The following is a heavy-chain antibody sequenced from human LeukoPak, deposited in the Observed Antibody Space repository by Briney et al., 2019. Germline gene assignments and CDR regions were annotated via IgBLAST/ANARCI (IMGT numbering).Heavy chain of an antibody. V-gene: IGHV1-8*01. J-gene: IGHJ3*02. CDR3: ARGDTMIVVDAFDI. Sequence: GASVKVSCKASGYTFTSYDINWVRQATGQGLEWMGWMNPNSGNTGYAQKFQGRVTMTRNTSISTAYMELSSLRSEDTAVYYCARGDTMIVVDAFDIWGQGTMDTVSS. CDR2: MNPNSGNT. D-gene: IGHD3-22*01. CDR1: GYTFTSYD.